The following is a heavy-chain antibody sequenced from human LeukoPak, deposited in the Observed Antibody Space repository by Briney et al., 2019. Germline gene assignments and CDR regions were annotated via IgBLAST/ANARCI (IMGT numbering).Heavy chain of an antibody. Sequence: GGSLRLSCAASGFTFSSYGMTWVRQAPGKGLVWVSRINSDGSSTSYADSVKGRFTIPRDNAKNTLYLQMNSLRAEDTAVYYCAKGGYNYAPGLDYWGQGTLVTVSS. CDR3: AKGGYNYAPGLDY. D-gene: IGHD5-18*01. CDR1: GFTFSSYG. J-gene: IGHJ4*02. V-gene: IGHV3-74*01. CDR2: INSDGSST.